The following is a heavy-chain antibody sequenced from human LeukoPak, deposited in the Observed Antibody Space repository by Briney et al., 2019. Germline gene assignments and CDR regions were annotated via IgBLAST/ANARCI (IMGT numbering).Heavy chain of an antibody. V-gene: IGHV3-48*04. CDR3: ASTGYTSTWYRWFDP. D-gene: IGHD6-13*01. Sequence: PGGSLRLSCAASGFTFSSYSMNWVRQAPGKGLEWVSYISSSGSTIYYADSVKGRFTISRDNAKNSLYLQMNSLRAEDTAVYYCASTGYTSTWYRWFDPWGQGTLVTVSS. CDR1: GFTFSSYS. J-gene: IGHJ5*02. CDR2: ISSSGSTI.